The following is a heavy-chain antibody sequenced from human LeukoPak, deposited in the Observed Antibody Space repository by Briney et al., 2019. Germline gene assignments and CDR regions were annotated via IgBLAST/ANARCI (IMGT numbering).Heavy chain of an antibody. J-gene: IGHJ3*02. V-gene: IGHV5-51*01. CDR3: ASLDWNDDNNAFDI. CDR1: GYSFTSYW. Sequence: GASLKISSKGSGYSFTSYWIGWVRQLPGKGLEWMGIIYPGDSDTRYSPSFQGQVTISADKSISTAYLQWSSLKASDTAMYYCASLDWNDDNNAFDIWGQGTMVTVSS. D-gene: IGHD1-1*01. CDR2: IYPGDSDT.